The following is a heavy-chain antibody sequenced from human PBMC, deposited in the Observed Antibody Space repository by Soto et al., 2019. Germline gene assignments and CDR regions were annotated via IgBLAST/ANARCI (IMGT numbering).Heavy chain of an antibody. CDR1: GCTFSSYA. V-gene: IGHV1-69*06. J-gene: IGHJ4*02. CDR3: ARKGMDYSDY. CDR2: IIPIFGTA. Sequence: SVKVSCKSSGCTFSSYAISWVRQAPGQGLEWMGGIIPIFGTANYAQKFQGRVTITADKSTSTAYMELSSLRSEETAVYYCARKGMDYSDYWGQGTLVTVSS. D-gene: IGHD2-8*01.